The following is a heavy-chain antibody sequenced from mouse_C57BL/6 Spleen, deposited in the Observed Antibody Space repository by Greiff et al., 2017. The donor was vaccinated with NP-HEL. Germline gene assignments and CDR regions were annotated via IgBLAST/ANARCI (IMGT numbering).Heavy chain of an antibody. V-gene: IGHV1-15*01. CDR3: TRSGTAQATGFAY. CDR1: GYTFTDYE. CDR2: IDPETGGT. Sequence: QVQLQQSGAELVRPGASVTLSCKASGYTFTDYEMHWVKQTPVHGLEWIGAIDPETGGTAYNQKFKGKAILTADKSSSTAYMELRSLTSEDSAVYYCTRSGTAQATGFAYWGQGTLVTVSA. J-gene: IGHJ3*01. D-gene: IGHD3-2*02.